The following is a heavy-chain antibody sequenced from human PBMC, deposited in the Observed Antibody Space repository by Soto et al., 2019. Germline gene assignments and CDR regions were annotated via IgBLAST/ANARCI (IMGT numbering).Heavy chain of an antibody. CDR1: GGTFSSYA. J-gene: IGHJ6*02. CDR3: ARDSGGDVEIVVVPAAIGAGYYGMDV. CDR2: IIPIFGTA. D-gene: IGHD2-2*01. V-gene: IGHV1-69*12. Sequence: QVQLVQSGAEVKKPGSSVKVSCQASGGTFSSYAISWVRQAPGQGLEWMGGIIPIFGTANYAQQFQGRVTITADESTRTAYMELSSLRSEDTAVYYCARDSGGDVEIVVVPAAIGAGYYGMDVWGHGTTVTVS.